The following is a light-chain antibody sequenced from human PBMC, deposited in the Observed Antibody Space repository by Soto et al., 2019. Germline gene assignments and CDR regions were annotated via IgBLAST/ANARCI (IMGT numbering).Light chain of an antibody. J-gene: IGLJ1*01. CDR3: CSYAGSSTFYV. V-gene: IGLV2-23*02. Sequence: QSVLTQPASVSGSPGQSITISYTGTSSDVGSYNLISWYQQYPDKAPKLMIYEVSKRPSGVSNRFSGSKSGNTASLTISGLQAEDEADYYCCSYAGSSTFYVFGSGTKVTV. CDR1: SSDVGSYNL. CDR2: EVS.